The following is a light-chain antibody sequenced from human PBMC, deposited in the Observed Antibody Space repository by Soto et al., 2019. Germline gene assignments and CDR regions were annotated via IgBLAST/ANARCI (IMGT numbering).Light chain of an antibody. Sequence: EIVLTQSPDTLSLSPGGRATLSCRASQSVGRFLAWYQQKPGQSPRLLIYDASNRATGIPARFSGSGSGTDFTLTISSLEPEDFAVYYCQQRRDWPPITFGGGTKVEIK. V-gene: IGKV3-11*01. CDR1: QSVGRF. CDR2: DAS. CDR3: QQRRDWPPIT. J-gene: IGKJ4*01.